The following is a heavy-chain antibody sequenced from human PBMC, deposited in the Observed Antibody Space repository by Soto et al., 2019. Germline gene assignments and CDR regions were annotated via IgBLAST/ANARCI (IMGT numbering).Heavy chain of an antibody. D-gene: IGHD2-8*01. CDR3: AKYCSSDVCFDY. CDR2: ISGSGDTK. Sequence: GGSLSLSCASSGFTFSSCSMNWVRQAPGKGLEWVSFISGSGDTKYYADSAKGRFTISRDNAKNSLYLQMSSLRDEDTAVYYCAKYCSSDVCFDYWGQGTLVTVSS. J-gene: IGHJ4*02. V-gene: IGHV3-48*02. CDR1: GFTFSSCS.